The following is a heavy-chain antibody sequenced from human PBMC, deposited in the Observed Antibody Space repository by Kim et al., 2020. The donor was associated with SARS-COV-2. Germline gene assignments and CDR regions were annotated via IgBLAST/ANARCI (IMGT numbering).Heavy chain of an antibody. D-gene: IGHD2-2*02. CDR3: ARTRDCSSTSCYRDYYYYMDV. CDR1: GGSISSGGYY. V-gene: IGHV4-31*03. J-gene: IGHJ6*03. Sequence: SETLSLTCTVSGGSISSGGYYWSWIRQHPGEGLEWIGYIYYSGNTYYNPSLKSRLTISIDTSENQFSLDLTSVTAADTAVYYCARTRDCSSTSCYRDYYYYMDVWGKRTTVTVSS. CDR2: IYYSGNT.